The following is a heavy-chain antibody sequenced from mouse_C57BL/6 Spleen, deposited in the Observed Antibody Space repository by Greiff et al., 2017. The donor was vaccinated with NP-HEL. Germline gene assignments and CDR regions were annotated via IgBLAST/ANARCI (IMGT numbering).Heavy chain of an antibody. Sequence: QVQLQQPGAELVRPGTSVKLSCKASGYTFTSYWMHWVKQSPGQGLEWIGVIDPSDSYTNYNQKFKGKATLTVDTSSSTAYMQLSSLTSEDSAVYYCARRGGNSDAMDYWGQRTSVTVSS. CDR1: GYTFTSYW. V-gene: IGHV1-59*01. D-gene: IGHD2-1*01. CDR3: ARRGGNSDAMDY. J-gene: IGHJ4*01. CDR2: IDPSDSYT.